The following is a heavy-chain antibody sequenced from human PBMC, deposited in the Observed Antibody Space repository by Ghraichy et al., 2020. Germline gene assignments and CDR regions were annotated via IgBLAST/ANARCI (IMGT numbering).Heavy chain of an antibody. CDR1: GFTFSSYA. D-gene: IGHD2-15*01. CDR3: ARGPRRPSIVVVVAATKGVFDY. Sequence: GESLNISCAASGFTFSSYAMHWVRQAPGKGLEWVAVISYDGSNKYYADSVKGRFTISRDNSKNTLYLQMNSLRAEDTAVYYCARGPRRPSIVVVVAATKGVFDYWGQGTLVTVSS. V-gene: IGHV3-30*04. CDR2: ISYDGSNK. J-gene: IGHJ4*02.